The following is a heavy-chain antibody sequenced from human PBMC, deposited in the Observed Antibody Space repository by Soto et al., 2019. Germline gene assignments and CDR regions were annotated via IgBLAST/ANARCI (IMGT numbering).Heavy chain of an antibody. D-gene: IGHD6-19*01. CDR3: ARDYGSEDYYGMDV. Sequence: SETLSLTCTVSGGSISSYYWSWIRQPPGKGLEWIGYIYYSGSTNYNPSLKSRVTISVDTSKNQFSLKLSSVTAADTAVYYCARDYGSEDYYGMDVWGQGTTVTVSS. J-gene: IGHJ6*02. V-gene: IGHV4-59*01. CDR1: GGSISSYY. CDR2: IYYSGST.